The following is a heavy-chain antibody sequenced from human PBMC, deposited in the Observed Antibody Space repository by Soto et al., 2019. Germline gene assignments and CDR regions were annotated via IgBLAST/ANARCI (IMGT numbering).Heavy chain of an antibody. CDR2: IWYDGSNK. Sequence: QVQLVESGGGVVQPGRSLRLSCAASGFTFSSYGMHWVRQAPGKGLEWVAVIWYDGSNKYYADSVKGRFTISRDNSKNTLYLQMNSLRAEDTAVYYCAREVEYGGNSVDYYYYYGMDVWGQGTTVTVSS. V-gene: IGHV3-33*01. D-gene: IGHD2-21*02. J-gene: IGHJ6*02. CDR1: GFTFSSYG. CDR3: AREVEYGGNSVDYYYYYGMDV.